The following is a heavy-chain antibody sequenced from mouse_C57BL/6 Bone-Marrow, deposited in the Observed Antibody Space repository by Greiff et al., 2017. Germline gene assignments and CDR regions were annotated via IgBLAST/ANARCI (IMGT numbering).Heavy chain of an antibody. D-gene: IGHD3-3*01. V-gene: IGHV10-3*01. J-gene: IGHJ1*03. Sequence: EVKVVESGGGLVQPKGSLKLSCAASGFTFNTYAMPWVRQAPGKGLEWVARIRSKSSNYATYYADSVKDRFTISRDDSHSMLYLQRHNLKTEDTAMYYCMREGPRDVYWYFDVWGTGTTVTVSS. CDR1: GFTFNTYA. CDR3: MREGPRDVYWYFDV. CDR2: IRSKSSNYAT.